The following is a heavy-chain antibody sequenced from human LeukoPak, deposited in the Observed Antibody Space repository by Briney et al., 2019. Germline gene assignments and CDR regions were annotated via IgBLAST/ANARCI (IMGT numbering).Heavy chain of an antibody. CDR1: GGSFSGYY. CDR2: INHSGST. D-gene: IGHD3-3*01. Sequence: TSETLSLTCAVYGGSFSGYYWSWIRQPPGKGLEWIGEINHSGSTNYNPSLKSRVTISVDTSKNQFPLKLSSVTAADTAVYYCARAPMGYYDFWSGSAYYFDYWGQGTLVTVSS. V-gene: IGHV4-34*01. CDR3: ARAPMGYYDFWSGSAYYFDY. J-gene: IGHJ4*02.